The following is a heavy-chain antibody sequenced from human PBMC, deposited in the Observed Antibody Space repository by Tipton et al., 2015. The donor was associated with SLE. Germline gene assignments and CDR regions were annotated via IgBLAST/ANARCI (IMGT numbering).Heavy chain of an antibody. V-gene: IGHV4-34*01. Sequence: LRLSCAVYGGSFSGYSWSWIRQSPGKGLEWIGEINHSGSTNYNPSLKSRVTILVDTSKNQFSLELNSVTAADTAVYYCASRTSLGTIFEDYWGQGTLVTVSS. CDR2: INHSGST. CDR3: ASRTSLGTIFEDY. CDR1: GGSFSGYS. J-gene: IGHJ4*02. D-gene: IGHD3-3*01.